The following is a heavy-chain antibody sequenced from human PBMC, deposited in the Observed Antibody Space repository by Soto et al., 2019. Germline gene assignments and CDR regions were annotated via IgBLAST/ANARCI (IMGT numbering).Heavy chain of an antibody. CDR2: INPNSGDT. CDR3: ARVLRFLEWFFDY. V-gene: IGHV1-2*02. Sequence: GASVKVSCKASGYTFTDYYMHWVRQAPGQGLEYMGWINPNSGDTNYGQKVQGRVTMTRDTSISTAYMELSRLRSDDTAVYYCARVLRFLEWFFDYWGQGTLVTVSS. CDR1: GYTFTDYY. J-gene: IGHJ4*02. D-gene: IGHD3-3*01.